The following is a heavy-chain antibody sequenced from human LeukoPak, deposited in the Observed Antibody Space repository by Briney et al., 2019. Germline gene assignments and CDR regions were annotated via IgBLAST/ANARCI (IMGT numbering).Heavy chain of an antibody. CDR3: ARGSSGWYPRLFDY. CDR2: INWNGGST. Sequence: GGSLRLSCAASGFTFDDYGMSWVRQAPGKGLEWVSGINWNGGSTVYADSVKGRFTISRDNAKNSLYLQMNSLRAEDTALYYCARGSSGWYPRLFDYWGQGTLVTVSS. J-gene: IGHJ4*02. CDR1: GFTFDDYG. V-gene: IGHV3-20*04. D-gene: IGHD6-19*01.